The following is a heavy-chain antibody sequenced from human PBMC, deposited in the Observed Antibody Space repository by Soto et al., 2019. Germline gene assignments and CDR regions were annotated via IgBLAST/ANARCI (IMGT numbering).Heavy chain of an antibody. CDR1: GFTFSDHY. CDR3: ARPGPNYEHYSDS. Sequence: QVQLVESGGGLVKPGGSLRLSCVASGFTFSDHYMSLIRQAPGKGLEWVSYISDSGLTIYYADSVKGRFTISRDNAKNSVYLQMNNLIAEDTAVYYCARPGPNYEHYSDSWGQGTLVTVSS. CDR2: ISDSGLTI. D-gene: IGHD4-4*01. J-gene: IGHJ4*02. V-gene: IGHV3-11*01.